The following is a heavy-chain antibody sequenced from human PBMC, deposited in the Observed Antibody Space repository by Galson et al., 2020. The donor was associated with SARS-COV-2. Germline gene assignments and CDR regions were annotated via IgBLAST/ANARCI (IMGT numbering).Heavy chain of an antibody. J-gene: IGHJ4*02. D-gene: IGHD5-12*01. CDR1: GGSISSSSYY. V-gene: IGHV4-39*07. CDR2: IYYSGST. CDR3: AKDPDGSLDY. Sequence: SETLSLTCTVSGGSISSSSYYWGWIRQPPGKGLEWIGSIYYSGSTYYNPSLKSRVTISVDTSKNQFSLKLSSVTAADTALYYCAKDPDGSLDYWGQGTLVTVSS.